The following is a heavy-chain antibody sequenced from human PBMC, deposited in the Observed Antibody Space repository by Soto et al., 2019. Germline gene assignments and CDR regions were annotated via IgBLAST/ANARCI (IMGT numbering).Heavy chain of an antibody. CDR2: INAGNGNT. V-gene: IGHV1-3*01. CDR1: GYTFTSYA. J-gene: IGHJ6*02. CDR3: ARDARAGGMDV. Sequence: ASVKVSCKASGYTFTSYAMHWVRQAPGQRLEWMGWINAGNGNTKYSQKFQGRVTITGDTSASTAYMELSSLRSEDTAVYYCARDARAGGMDVWGQGTTVTVSS.